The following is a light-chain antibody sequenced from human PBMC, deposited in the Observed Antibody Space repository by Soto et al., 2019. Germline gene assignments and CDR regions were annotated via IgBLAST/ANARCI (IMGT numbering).Light chain of an antibody. CDR2: RDG. J-gene: IGLJ3*02. Sequence: QSVLTQPPSASGTPGQSLTISCSGSSSNIGSHFVYWYQHLPGTAPKLLIFRDGQRPSGVPARFFGSKSGTSASLAITGLRSEDEADDYCAVWDQSLTGWVFGGGTKVTVL. CDR1: SSNIGSHF. CDR3: AVWDQSLTGWV. V-gene: IGLV1-47*01.